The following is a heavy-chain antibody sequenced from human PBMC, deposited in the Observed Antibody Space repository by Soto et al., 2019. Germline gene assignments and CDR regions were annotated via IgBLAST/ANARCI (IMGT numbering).Heavy chain of an antibody. V-gene: IGHV3-30*09. CDR2: ISYDGSKE. J-gene: IGHJ4*02. CDR3: SRYCNGGACYSASLDY. Sequence: GGSLRLSCAASPFTFRSYSMHWVRQAPGKGLEWVTSISYDGSKESYADSVKGRFAVSRDNSKNTLYLQMNSLRPEDTAVYYCSRYCNGGACYSASLDYWGQGTQVTVSS. CDR1: PFTFRSYS. D-gene: IGHD2-15*01.